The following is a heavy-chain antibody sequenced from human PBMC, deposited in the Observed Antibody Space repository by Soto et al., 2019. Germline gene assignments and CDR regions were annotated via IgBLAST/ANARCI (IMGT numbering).Heavy chain of an antibody. J-gene: IGHJ4*02. CDR1: GGSISSGGYY. CDR2: IYYSGST. V-gene: IGHV4-31*03. D-gene: IGHD3-10*01. CDR3: AGMIRGVISPSYYFDY. Sequence: PSETLSLTCTVSGGSISSGGYYWSWIRQHPGKGLEWIGYIYYSGSTYYNPSLKSRVTISVDTSKNQFSLKLSSVTAADTAVYYCAGMIRGVISPSYYFDYWGQGTLVTVS.